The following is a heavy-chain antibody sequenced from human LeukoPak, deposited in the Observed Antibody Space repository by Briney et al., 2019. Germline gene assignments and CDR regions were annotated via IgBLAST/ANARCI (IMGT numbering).Heavy chain of an antibody. D-gene: IGHD3-22*01. CDR3: ARESRDNSSGYYSRFDY. Sequence: SETLSLTCTVSGDSISSSYWSWIRQPPGKALEWIGYVYYSGSTNYNPSLKSRVAISVDTSKKRFSLKLSSVTAADTTVYYCARESRDNSSGYYSRFDYWGQGTLVTVSS. J-gene: IGHJ4*02. V-gene: IGHV4-59*01. CDR1: GDSISSSY. CDR2: VYYSGST.